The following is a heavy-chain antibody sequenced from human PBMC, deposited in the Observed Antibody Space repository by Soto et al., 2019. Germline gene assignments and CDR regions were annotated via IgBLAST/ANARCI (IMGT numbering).Heavy chain of an antibody. Sequence: PGESLKISCKGSGYSFTSYWIGWVRQMPGKGLEWMGIIYPGDSDTRYSPSFQGQVTISADKSISTAYLQWSSLKASDTAMYYCGSAPGIAVAATSAFDILGQGTMVTVSS. CDR2: IYPGDSDT. V-gene: IGHV5-51*01. D-gene: IGHD6-19*01. CDR1: GYSFTSYW. CDR3: GSAPGIAVAATSAFDI. J-gene: IGHJ3*02.